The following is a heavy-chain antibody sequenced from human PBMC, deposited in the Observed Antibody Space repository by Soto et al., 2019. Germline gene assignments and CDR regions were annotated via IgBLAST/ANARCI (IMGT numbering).Heavy chain of an antibody. CDR1: GGSVSSGTYF. CDR2: IYYSGST. V-gene: IGHV4-61*01. Sequence: SETLSLTCTVSGGSVSSGTYFWSWIRQSPGKGLEWIAYIYYSGSTNYNPSLQRRSTISVDTSKSQVSLTLTYVTAADAAVYYCARSPNYYYYGFDAWGQGTTVTVS. J-gene: IGHJ6*02. CDR3: ARSPNYYYYGFDA.